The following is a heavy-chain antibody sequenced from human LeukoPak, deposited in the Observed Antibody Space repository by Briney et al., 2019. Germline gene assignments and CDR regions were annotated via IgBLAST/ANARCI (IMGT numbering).Heavy chain of an antibody. V-gene: IGHV3-30*18. CDR1: GFTFSDYA. CDR3: AKDRGYGEHEPFES. D-gene: IGHD4/OR15-4a*01. CDR2: SAHDEVGK. Sequence: GGSLRLSCVGSGFTFSDYAIHWVRQAPGKGLEWVAVSAHDEVGKQFTDSVKGRFTLSRDNSRDSVHLQMNRLRDEDTAVYYCAKDRGYGEHEPFESWGQGSLVTVSS. J-gene: IGHJ4*02.